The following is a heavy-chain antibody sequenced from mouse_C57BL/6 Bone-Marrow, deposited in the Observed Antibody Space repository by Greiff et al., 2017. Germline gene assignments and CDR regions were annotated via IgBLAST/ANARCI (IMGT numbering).Heavy chain of an antibody. D-gene: IGHD2-4*01. CDR2: IYPRSGNT. V-gene: IGHV1-81*01. J-gene: IGHJ3*01. Sequence: VQLQQSGAELARPGASVKLSCKASGYTFTSYGISWVKQRTGPGLEWIGEIYPRSGNTYYNEKFKGKATLTADKSASTAYMELRSLTSEDSAVYCCARPIYYDYAWFAYWGQGTLVTVSA. CDR3: ARPIYYDYAWFAY. CDR1: GYTFTSYG.